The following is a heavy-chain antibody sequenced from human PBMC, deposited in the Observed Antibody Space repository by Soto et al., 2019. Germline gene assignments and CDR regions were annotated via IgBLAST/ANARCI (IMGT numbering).Heavy chain of an antibody. Sequence: ASVKVSCKASGYTFTSYAMHWVRQAPGQRLEWMGWINAGNGNTKYSQKFQGRVTITRDTSASTAYMELSSLRSEDTAVYYCARTTYFRQVVVTFWFDPWGQGTLVTVSS. CDR2: INAGNGNT. CDR3: ARTTYFRQVVVTFWFDP. V-gene: IGHV1-3*01. CDR1: GYTFTSYA. D-gene: IGHD3-22*01. J-gene: IGHJ5*02.